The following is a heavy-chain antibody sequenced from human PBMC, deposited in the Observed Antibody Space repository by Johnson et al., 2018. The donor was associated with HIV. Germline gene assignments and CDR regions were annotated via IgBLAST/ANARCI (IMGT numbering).Heavy chain of an antibody. CDR1: GFTFSPYG. D-gene: IGHD3-10*02. CDR2: IRYAGSNQ. V-gene: IGHV3-30*02. Sequence: QVQLVESGGGVVQPGGSLRLSCAASGFTFSPYGMHWVRLAPGQGLEWVAFIRYAGSNQYYPDPVKGPLTISRDNSKNTLYLQMNSLRAEDTAEYYCAKDPPLFGEDAFDIWGQGTMVTVSS. J-gene: IGHJ3*02. CDR3: AKDPPLFGEDAFDI.